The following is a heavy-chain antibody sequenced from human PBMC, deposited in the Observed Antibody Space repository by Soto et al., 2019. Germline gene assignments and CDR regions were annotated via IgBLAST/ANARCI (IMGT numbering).Heavy chain of an antibody. CDR2: ISSTTNYI. CDR3: ARESEDLTSNFDY. Sequence: PGGSLRLSCAASGFTFNRYIMNWVRQYPGKGLEWVSSISSTTNYIYYGDSMKGRFTISRDNAKNSLYLEMNSLRAEDTAVYYCARESEDLTSNFDYWGQGTLVTVSS. CDR1: GFTFNRYI. V-gene: IGHV3-21*06. J-gene: IGHJ4*02.